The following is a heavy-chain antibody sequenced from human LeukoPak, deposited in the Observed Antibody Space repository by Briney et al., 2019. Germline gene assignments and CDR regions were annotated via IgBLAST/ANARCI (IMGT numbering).Heavy chain of an antibody. D-gene: IGHD6-6*01. CDR3: ARSARIAARPQNFDY. CDR1: GGSITSSSYY. V-gene: IGHV4-39*01. Sequence: PSETLSLTCTVSGGSITSSSYYWGWIRQPPGKGLEWIGNIYNGESTYYNPSLKSRLTISVDTSKNQFSLKLRSVTAADTAVYSCARSARIAARPQNFDYWGQGTLVPVSS. J-gene: IGHJ4*02. CDR2: IYNGEST.